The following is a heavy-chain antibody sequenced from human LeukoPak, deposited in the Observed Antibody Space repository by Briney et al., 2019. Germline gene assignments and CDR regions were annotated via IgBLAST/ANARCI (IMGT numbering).Heavy chain of an antibody. V-gene: IGHV3-21*01. D-gene: IGHD6-6*01. CDR3: ASGIAARPNNWFDP. J-gene: IGHJ5*02. Sequence: PGGSLRLSCAASGFTFSSYSMNWVRQAPGKGLEWVSSISSSSTYIYYAGSVKGRFTISRDNAKNSLYLQMNSLRAEDTAVYYCASGIAARPNNWFDPWGQGTLVTVSS. CDR1: GFTFSSYS. CDR2: ISSSSTYI.